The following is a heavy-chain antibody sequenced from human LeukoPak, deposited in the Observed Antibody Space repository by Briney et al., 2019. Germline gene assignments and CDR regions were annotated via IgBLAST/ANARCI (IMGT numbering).Heavy chain of an antibody. Sequence: GGSLRLSCAASGFTFSSYEMNWVRQAPGKGLEWASYISSGGSTIYYADSVKGRFTISRDNAKNSLYLQMNSLRAEDTAVYYCARVGFVVGAISHAFDIWGQGTMVTVSS. J-gene: IGHJ3*02. V-gene: IGHV3-48*03. D-gene: IGHD1-26*01. CDR3: ARVGFVVGAISHAFDI. CDR1: GFTFSSYE. CDR2: ISSGGSTI.